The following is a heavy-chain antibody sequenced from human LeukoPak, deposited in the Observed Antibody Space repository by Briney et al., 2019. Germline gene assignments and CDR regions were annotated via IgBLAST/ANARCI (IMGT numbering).Heavy chain of an antibody. CDR3: ASEGVVVIDAFDI. J-gene: IGHJ3*02. CDR2: INPNSGGT. Sequence: ASVKVSCKASGYPFTGYYMPWVRQAPGKGLEWMEWINPNSGGTNYAQKFQGRVTMTRDTSISTAYMELSRLRSDDTAVYYCASEGVVVIDAFDIWGQGTMVTVSS. CDR1: GYPFTGYY. V-gene: IGHV1-2*02. D-gene: IGHD2-21*01.